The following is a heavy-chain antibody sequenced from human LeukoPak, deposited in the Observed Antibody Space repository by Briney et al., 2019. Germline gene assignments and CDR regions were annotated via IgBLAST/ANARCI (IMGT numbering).Heavy chain of an antibody. D-gene: IGHD5-18*01. V-gene: IGHV3-21*01. Sequence: GGSLRLSCAASGFTFSSYSMSWVRQAPGKGLEWVSSISSSSSYIYYADSVKGRFTISRDNAKNSLYLQMNSLRAEDTAVYYCARLPKLWPGYYYGMDVWGQGTTVTVSS. CDR2: ISSSSSYI. CDR3: ARLPKLWPGYYYGMDV. J-gene: IGHJ6*02. CDR1: GFTFSSYS.